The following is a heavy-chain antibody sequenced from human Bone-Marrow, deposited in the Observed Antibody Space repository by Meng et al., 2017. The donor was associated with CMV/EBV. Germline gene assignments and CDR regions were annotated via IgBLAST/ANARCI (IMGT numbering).Heavy chain of an antibody. V-gene: IGHV1-18*01. Sequence: ASVKVSCKASGYTFTSYGISWVRQAPGQGLEWMGWISAYNGNTNYAQKLQGRVTMTTDTSTSTAYMELRSLRSDDTAVYYCARDGPSGYCSSTSCHGDYYYYGMDVWGQGTTVTVSS. CDR1: GYTFTSYG. CDR3: ARDGPSGYCSSTSCHGDYYYYGMDV. J-gene: IGHJ6*02. CDR2: ISAYNGNT. D-gene: IGHD2-2*01.